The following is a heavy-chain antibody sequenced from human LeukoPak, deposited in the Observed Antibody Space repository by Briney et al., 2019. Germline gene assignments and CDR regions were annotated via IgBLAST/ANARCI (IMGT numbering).Heavy chain of an antibody. CDR2: INQDGVEK. CDR3: ARGFDGYYGFDL. Sequence: GGSLRLSCAASGFTFTTYWMSWVRQAPGKGLEWVANINQDGVEKYYVASVRGRLTISRDNAKNSMYVQMNSLRAEDTAVYYCARGFDGYYGFDLWGQGTMVTVSS. J-gene: IGHJ3*01. D-gene: IGHD5-24*01. CDR1: GFTFTTYW. V-gene: IGHV3-7*05.